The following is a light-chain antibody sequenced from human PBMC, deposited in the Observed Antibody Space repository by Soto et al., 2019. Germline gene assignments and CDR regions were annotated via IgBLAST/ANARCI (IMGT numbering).Light chain of an antibody. CDR1: QGISSY. CDR3: QQYYSYPPT. J-gene: IGKJ1*01. V-gene: IGKV1-8*01. Sequence: AIRMTQSPSSFSASTGDRVTITCRASQGISSYLAWYQQKPGKAPKLLIYAASTLQSGVPSRFSGSGSGTDYTRTNSCLQSEDFATYYCQQYYSYPPTFGQGTKVEIK. CDR2: AAS.